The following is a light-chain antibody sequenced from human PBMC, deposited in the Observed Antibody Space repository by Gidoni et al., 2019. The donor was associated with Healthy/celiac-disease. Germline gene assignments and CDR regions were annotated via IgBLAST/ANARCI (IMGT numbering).Light chain of an antibody. CDR2: VAS. Sequence: DIKMTQSPSTLYASVGDIVTTTCRASQSTSSWLAWYLQKPGKAPKLLIYVASSLERGVPSRFSGSGSGTEFTLTISSLQPDDFATYYCQQYNSYSWTFGQGTKVEIK. V-gene: IGKV1-5*01. J-gene: IGKJ1*01. CDR1: QSTSSW. CDR3: QQYNSYSWT.